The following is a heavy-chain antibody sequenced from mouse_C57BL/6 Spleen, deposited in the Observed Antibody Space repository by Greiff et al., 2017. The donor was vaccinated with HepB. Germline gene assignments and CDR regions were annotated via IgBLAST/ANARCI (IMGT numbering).Heavy chain of an antibody. V-gene: IGHV6-3*01. CDR3: TWLLRAMDY. CDR1: GFTFSNYW. Sequence: EVKLMESGGGLVQPGGSVKLSCVASGFTFSNYWMNWVRQSPEKGLEWVAQIRLKSDNYATHYAESVKGRFTISRDDSKSSVYLQMNNLRAEDTGIYYCTWLLRAMDYWGQGTSVTVSS. J-gene: IGHJ4*01. CDR2: IRLKSDNYAT. D-gene: IGHD2-3*01.